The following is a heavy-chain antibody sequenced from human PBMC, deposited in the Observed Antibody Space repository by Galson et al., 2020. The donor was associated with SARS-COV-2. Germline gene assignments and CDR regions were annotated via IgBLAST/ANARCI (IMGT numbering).Heavy chain of an antibody. D-gene: IGHD3-10*01. CDR3: VRGLYGPGGYFRGTDS. J-gene: IGHJ4*02. CDR1: GGSMSIEYHY. V-gene: IGHV4-31*11. Sequence: SETLSLTCAVSGGSMSIEYHYWTWIRQQPGKGLEWIGYIYYTGQTFYNPSLKSRLTMSVDTSNNQFSLRLTSVTAADTGVYYCVRGLYGPGGYFRGTDSWGRWVLVTVAS. CDR2: IYYTGQT.